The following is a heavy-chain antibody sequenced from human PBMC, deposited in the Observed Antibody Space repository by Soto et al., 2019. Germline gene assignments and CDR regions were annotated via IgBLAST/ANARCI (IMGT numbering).Heavy chain of an antibody. CDR3: AREDILGFRSFDY. V-gene: IGHV1-3*01. Sequence: ASVKVSCTASGYTFTSYAMHWVRQAPGQRLEWMGWINAGNGNTKYSQKFQGRVTITRDTSASTAYMELNSLTDEDTAVYYCAREDILGFRSFDYWGRGTLVTVSS. J-gene: IGHJ4*02. D-gene: IGHD1-26*01. CDR1: GYTFTSYA. CDR2: INAGNGNT.